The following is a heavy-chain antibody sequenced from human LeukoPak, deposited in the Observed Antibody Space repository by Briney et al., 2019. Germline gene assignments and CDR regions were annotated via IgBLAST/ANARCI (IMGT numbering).Heavy chain of an antibody. J-gene: IGHJ3*02. Sequence: PGRSLRLSCAASGFTFSSYGMHWVRQAPGKGLEWVAVISYDGSNKYHADSVKGRFTISRDNSKNTLYLQMNSLRAEDTAVYYCAKDRDGAFDIWGQGTMVTVSS. CDR2: ISYDGSNK. CDR3: AKDRDGAFDI. D-gene: IGHD3-10*01. V-gene: IGHV3-30*18. CDR1: GFTFSSYG.